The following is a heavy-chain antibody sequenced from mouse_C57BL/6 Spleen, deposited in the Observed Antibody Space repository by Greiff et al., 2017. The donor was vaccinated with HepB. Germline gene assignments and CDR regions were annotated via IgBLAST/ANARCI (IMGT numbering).Heavy chain of an antibody. V-gene: IGHV2-2*01. Sequence: VQLVESGPGLVQPSQSLSITCTVSGFSLTSYGVHWVRQSPGKGLEWLGVIWSGGSTDYNAAFISRLSISKDNSKSQVFFKMNSLQADDTAIYYCARNQYDYYGSSYGAMDYWGQGTSVTVSS. D-gene: IGHD1-1*01. CDR1: GFSLTSYG. CDR2: IWSGGST. J-gene: IGHJ4*01. CDR3: ARNQYDYYGSSYGAMDY.